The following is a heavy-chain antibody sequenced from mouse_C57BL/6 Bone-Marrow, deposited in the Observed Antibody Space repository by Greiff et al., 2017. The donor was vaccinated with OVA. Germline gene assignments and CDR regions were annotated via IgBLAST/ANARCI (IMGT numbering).Heavy chain of an antibody. D-gene: IGHD2-2*01. J-gene: IGHJ3*01. V-gene: IGHV1-47*01. CDR2: FHPYNDDT. CDR1: GYTFTTYP. Sequence: VQLQQSGAELVKPGASVKMSCKASGYTFTTYPIEWMKQNHGKSLEWIGNFHPYNDDTKYNEKFQGKAPLTVEKSSSTDYVELSRLSSDDPAVYYCARGGYYGYPWFAYWGQGTLVTVSA. CDR3: ARGGYYGYPWFAY.